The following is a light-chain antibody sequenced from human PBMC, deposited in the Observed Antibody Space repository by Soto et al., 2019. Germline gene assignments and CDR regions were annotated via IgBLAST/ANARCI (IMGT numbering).Light chain of an antibody. CDR3: QQYNNWPWT. J-gene: IGKJ1*01. CDR2: GAS. Sequence: EIVMTQSPATLSVSPGERATLSCRASQSVSSKLAWYQQKPGQAPRLLIYGASTRAIGIPVRFSGSGSGTEFTLTISSLQSEDFAVYYCQQYNNWPWTFGQGTKVEIK. CDR1: QSVSSK. V-gene: IGKV3-15*01.